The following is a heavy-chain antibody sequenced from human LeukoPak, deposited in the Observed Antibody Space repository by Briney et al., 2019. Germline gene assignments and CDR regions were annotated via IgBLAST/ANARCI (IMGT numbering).Heavy chain of an antibody. D-gene: IGHD4-11*01. V-gene: IGHV1-3*01. Sequence: ASVTVSCKTSGHTFTSYAMHWVRLAPGQRLEWMGWINAGNGNTKYSQKFQDRVTITRDTSASTAYMELSSLRSEDTAVYFCARGPYSNYWFDPWGQGTLVTVSS. CDR1: GHTFTSYA. CDR3: ARGPYSNYWFDP. CDR2: INAGNGNT. J-gene: IGHJ5*02.